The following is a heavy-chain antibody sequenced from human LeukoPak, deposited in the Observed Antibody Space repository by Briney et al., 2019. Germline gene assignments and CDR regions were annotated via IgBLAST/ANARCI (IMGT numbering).Heavy chain of an antibody. V-gene: IGHV3-30-3*01. CDR3: AKDSGSSSSWYDYYYYYYMDV. D-gene: IGHD6-13*01. CDR2: ISYDGSNK. CDR1: GFTFSSYA. Sequence: GGSLRLSCAASGFTFSSYAMHWVRQAPGKGLEWVAVISYDGSNKYYADSVKGRFTISRDNSKNTLYLQMNSLRAEDTAVYYCAKDSGSSSSWYDYYYYYYMDVWGKGTMVTVSS. J-gene: IGHJ6*03.